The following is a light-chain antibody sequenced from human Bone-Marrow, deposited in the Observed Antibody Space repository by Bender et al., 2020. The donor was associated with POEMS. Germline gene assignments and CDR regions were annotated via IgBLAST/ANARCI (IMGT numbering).Light chain of an antibody. CDR1: SLAKQY. J-gene: IGLJ2*01. CDR2: KDN. V-gene: IGLV3-25*03. CDR3: QSAGSRGILVV. Sequence: SYELTQPPSVPVSPGQTARITCSGASLAKQYASWYQQKPGQAPLLIVYKDNERPSGIPERFSGSRSGTTVTLTISGVQADDEADYYCQSAGSRGILVVFGGGTKLTVL.